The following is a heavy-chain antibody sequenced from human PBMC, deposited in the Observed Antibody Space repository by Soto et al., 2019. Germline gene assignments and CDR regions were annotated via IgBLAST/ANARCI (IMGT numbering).Heavy chain of an antibody. V-gene: IGHV4-34*01. Sequence: QVQLQQWGAGLLKPSETLSLTCAVYGGSFSGYYWSWIRQPPGKGLEWIGEINHSGSTNYNPSLTSRVTISVDTSKNQFSLKLSSVTAADTAVYYCARGQDIVVVPAAAYYFDYWGQGTLVTVSS. CDR2: INHSGST. D-gene: IGHD2-2*01. J-gene: IGHJ4*02. CDR3: ARGQDIVVVPAAAYYFDY. CDR1: GGSFSGYY.